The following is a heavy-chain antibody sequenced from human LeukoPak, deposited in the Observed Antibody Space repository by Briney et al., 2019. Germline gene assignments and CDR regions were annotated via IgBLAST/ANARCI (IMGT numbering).Heavy chain of an antibody. J-gene: IGHJ4*02. CDR3: AGSGWLSEFDY. D-gene: IGHD6-19*01. CDR2: IYYSGST. V-gene: IGHV4-39*01. Sequence: SETLSLTCTVSGGSISSSSYYWGWIRQPPGEGLGWIGSIYYSGSTYYNPSLKSRVTISVDTSKNQFSLKLSSVTAADTAVYYCAGSGWLSEFDYWGQGTLVTVSS. CDR1: GGSISSSSYY.